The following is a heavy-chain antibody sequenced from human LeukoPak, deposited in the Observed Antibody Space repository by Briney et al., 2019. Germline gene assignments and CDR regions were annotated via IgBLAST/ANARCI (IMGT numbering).Heavy chain of an antibody. V-gene: IGHV3-64*01. D-gene: IGHD3-10*01. CDR1: GFTFSTYA. J-gene: IGHJ4*02. CDR3: AAYYYGSGSDYSDY. Sequence: GGSLRLSCAASGFTFSTYAMHWVRQAPGKGLEYVSAISANGVSTYYANSVKGRFTISRDNSKSTVYLQMGSLRPEDTAVYYCAAYYYGSGSDYSDYWGQGTLVTVSS. CDR2: ISANGVST.